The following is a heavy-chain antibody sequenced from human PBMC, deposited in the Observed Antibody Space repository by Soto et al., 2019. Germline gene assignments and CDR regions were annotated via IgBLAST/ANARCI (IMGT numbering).Heavy chain of an antibody. CDR1: GGSISSGGYY. CDR2: NYYSGST. CDR3: ARAPGGWLLLTFDY. V-gene: IGHV4-31*03. J-gene: IGHJ4*02. Sequence: SETLSLTCTVSGGSISSGGYYWSWIRQHPGKGLEWIGYNYYSGSTYYNPSLKSRVTISVDTSKNQFSLKLSSVTAADTAVYYCARAPGGWLLLTFDYWGQGTLVTVSS. D-gene: IGHD3-22*01.